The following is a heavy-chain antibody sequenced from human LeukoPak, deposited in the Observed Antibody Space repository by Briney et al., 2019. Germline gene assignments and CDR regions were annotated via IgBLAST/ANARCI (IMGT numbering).Heavy chain of an antibody. Sequence: GGSLRLSCAASGFTFDDYAMHWVRQAPGKGLEWVSGISWNSGYIGYADSVKGRFTISRDNAKNSLYLQMNSLRAEDTALYYCARESYCSGGSCYSGRAFDIWGQGTMVTVSS. CDR3: ARESYCSGGSCYSGRAFDI. D-gene: IGHD2-15*01. CDR1: GFTFDDYA. V-gene: IGHV3-9*01. J-gene: IGHJ3*02. CDR2: ISWNSGYI.